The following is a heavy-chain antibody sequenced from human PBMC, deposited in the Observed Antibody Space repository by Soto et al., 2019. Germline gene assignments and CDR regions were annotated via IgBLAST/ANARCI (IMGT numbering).Heavy chain of an antibody. CDR1: GFTFSRYW. CDR3: PNEGSSIADRRVGPYIYYMDV. J-gene: IGHJ6*03. D-gene: IGHD6-6*01. CDR2: ISSDGST. Sequence: EVQLVESGGGSVQPGGSLRLSCAASGFTFSRYWMDWVRQAPGKGLMWVSRISSDGSTSSADSVKGRFTISRDNAKNTLYPQMNSLEAEDTSQDYCPNEGSSIADRRVGPYIYYMDVWGEGTTVNVAS. V-gene: IGHV3-74*01.